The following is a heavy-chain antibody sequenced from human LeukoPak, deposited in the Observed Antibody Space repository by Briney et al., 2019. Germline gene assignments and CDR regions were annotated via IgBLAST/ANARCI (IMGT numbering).Heavy chain of an antibody. V-gene: IGHV1-8*03. J-gene: IGHJ6*03. CDR2: INPNSGNT. D-gene: IGHD2-15*01. CDR1: GYTFTSYD. CDR3: ARGHCSGGSCYSWYYMDV. Sequence: ASVKVSCKASGYTFTSYDINRVRQATGQGLEWMGWINPNSGNTGYTQKFQGRVTITRNTSISTAYMELNSLRSEDTAVYYCARGHCSGGSCYSWYYMDVWGKGTTVTVS.